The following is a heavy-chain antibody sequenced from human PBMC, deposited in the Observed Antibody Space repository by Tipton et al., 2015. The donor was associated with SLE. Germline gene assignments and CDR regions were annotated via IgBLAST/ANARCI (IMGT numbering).Heavy chain of an antibody. CDR1: GGTFSSYA. J-gene: IGHJ3*02. Sequence: QSGPEVKKPGSSVKVSCKASGGTFSSYAISWVRQAPGQGLEWMGGIIPLFGTANYAQRFQGRVTITADESTSTAYMELSSLRSEDTAVYYCACQARLGSADIVVVPAASDAFDIWGQGTMVTVSS. V-gene: IGHV1-69*01. CDR3: ACQARLGSADIVVVPAASDAFDI. CDR2: IIPLFGTA. D-gene: IGHD2-2*01.